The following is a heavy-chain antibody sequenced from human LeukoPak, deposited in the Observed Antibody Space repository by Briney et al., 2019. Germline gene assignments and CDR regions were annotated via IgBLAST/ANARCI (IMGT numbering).Heavy chain of an antibody. CDR1: GFTFSSYA. Sequence: PGVSLRLSCVASGFTFSSYAMSWVRQAPGRGLEWVSAISGSGASTYYSDSVKGRFTISRDNFKNTLYLQMNSLRAEDTAVYYCAKALCGGSCYSFDYWGQGTLVTVS. CDR3: AKALCGGSCYSFDY. V-gene: IGHV3-23*01. D-gene: IGHD2-15*01. CDR2: ISGSGAST. J-gene: IGHJ4*02.